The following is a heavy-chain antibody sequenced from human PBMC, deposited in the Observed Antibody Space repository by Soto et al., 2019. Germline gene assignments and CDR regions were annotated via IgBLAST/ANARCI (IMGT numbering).Heavy chain of an antibody. CDR3: TKDSHWAIISPTHDY. Sequence: DSGGGLLQPGGSRSLSCAAPGLIFSSLAIIWVRQPPGKRLDGVSTFRKSGGTTHYADPVKGRFTISRDTPNNILFLQMNSLRAEDTAIYYCTKDSHWAIISPTHDYWGQGTLVTVSS. CDR2: FRKSGGTT. D-gene: IGHD2-2*01. CDR1: GLIFSSLA. V-gene: IGHV3-23*01. J-gene: IGHJ4*02.